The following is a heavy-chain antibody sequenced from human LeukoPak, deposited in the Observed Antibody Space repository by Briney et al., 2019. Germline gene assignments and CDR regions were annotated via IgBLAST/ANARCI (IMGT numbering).Heavy chain of an antibody. CDR1: GGTFSSYA. CDR2: IIPIFGTA. CDR3: ARGKPDYDFLPGFDS. V-gene: IGHV1-69*05. Sequence: ASVTVSCKASGGTFSSYAISWVRQAPGQGLEWMGGIIPIFGTANYAQKFQGRVTITTDESTSTAYMELSSLRSEDTAVYYCARGKPDYDFLPGFDSWGQGTLVTVSS. D-gene: IGHD3-9*01. J-gene: IGHJ4*02.